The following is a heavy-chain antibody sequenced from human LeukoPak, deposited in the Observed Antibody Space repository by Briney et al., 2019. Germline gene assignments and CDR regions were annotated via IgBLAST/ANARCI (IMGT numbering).Heavy chain of an antibody. CDR2: ISYDGSNK. V-gene: IGHV3-30*18. CDR3: AKTNYDYVWGSYRSDYYYYMDV. D-gene: IGHD3-16*02. CDR1: GFTFSSYG. Sequence: PGGSLRLSCAASGFTFSSYGMHWVRQAPGKGLEWVAVISYDGSNKYYADSVKGRFTISRDNSKNTLYLQMNSLRAEDTAVYYCAKTNYDYVWGSYRSDYYYYMDVWGKGTTVTISS. J-gene: IGHJ6*03.